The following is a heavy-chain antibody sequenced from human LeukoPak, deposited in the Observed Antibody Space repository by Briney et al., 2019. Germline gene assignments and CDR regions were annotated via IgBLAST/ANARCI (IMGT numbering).Heavy chain of an antibody. CDR1: GYSISRGYY. CDR2: IYHTGST. V-gene: IGHV4-38-2*01. Sequence: SETLSLTCGVSGYSISRGYYWAWIRQPPGKGREWIGTIYHTGSTYYTPSLGSRVTISVDTSKNEFSLNLNSVTAADTAVYYCARAGWIITSGIDYWGRGALVTVSS. CDR3: ARAGWIITSGIDY. D-gene: IGHD3-10*01. J-gene: IGHJ4*02.